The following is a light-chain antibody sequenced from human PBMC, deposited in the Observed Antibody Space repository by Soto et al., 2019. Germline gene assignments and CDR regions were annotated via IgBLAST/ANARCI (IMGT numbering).Light chain of an antibody. CDR2: KAS. V-gene: IGKV1-5*03. CDR3: LQDYNSPWT. J-gene: IGKJ1*01. Sequence: IQMTQSPSTLSGSVGDRVTITCRASQTISSWLAWYQQKPGKAPKLLIYKASTLKSGVPSRFSGSGSGTEFTLTISSLQPDDFATYYCLQDYNSPWTFGQGTKVDIK. CDR1: QTISSW.